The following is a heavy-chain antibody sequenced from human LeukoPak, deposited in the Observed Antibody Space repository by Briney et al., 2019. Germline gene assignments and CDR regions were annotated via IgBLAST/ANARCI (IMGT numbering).Heavy chain of an antibody. Sequence: SETLSLTCAVYGGSFSGYYWSWIRQPPGKGLEWIGEINHSGSTNYNPSLQSRVTISVYTSKNQFSLKLRSVTAADTAVYYCARYGLTGYYTPRYFDYWGQGTLVTVSS. CDR1: GGSFSGYY. CDR3: ARYGLTGYYTPRYFDY. J-gene: IGHJ4*02. V-gene: IGHV4-34*01. D-gene: IGHD3-9*01. CDR2: INHSGST.